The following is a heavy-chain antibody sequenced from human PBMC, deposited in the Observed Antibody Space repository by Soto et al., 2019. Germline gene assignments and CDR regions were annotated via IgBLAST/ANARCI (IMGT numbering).Heavy chain of an antibody. J-gene: IGHJ6*02. CDR3: AKELTSRSTWAGYSYYSGMDV. Sequence: QVQLVESGGGVVQPGRSLRLSCEASGFNFSSSGIHWVRQAPGKGLEWVAVMSVDGTNKYYADSVKGRFSISRDNSKNTLYLQMNSLRPEDTAVYYCAKELTSRSTWAGYSYYSGMDVWGQGTTVTVSS. CDR2: MSVDGTNK. V-gene: IGHV3-30*18. D-gene: IGHD6-13*01. CDR1: GFNFSSSG.